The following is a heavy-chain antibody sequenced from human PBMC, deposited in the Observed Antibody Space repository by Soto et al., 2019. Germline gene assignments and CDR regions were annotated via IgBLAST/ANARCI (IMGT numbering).Heavy chain of an antibody. J-gene: IGHJ4*02. CDR2: IYYSGST. V-gene: IGHV4-39*01. CDR1: GGSISSSSYY. CDR3: ARRDGWAGYFAY. Sequence: QLQLQESGPGLVKPSETLSLTCTVSGGSISSSSYYWGWIRQPPGKGLEWIGSIYYSGSTYYNPSLKSRVTISVDTSKNQCSLKLSSVTAADTAVYYCARRDGWAGYFAYWGQGTLVTVSS. D-gene: IGHD1-26*01.